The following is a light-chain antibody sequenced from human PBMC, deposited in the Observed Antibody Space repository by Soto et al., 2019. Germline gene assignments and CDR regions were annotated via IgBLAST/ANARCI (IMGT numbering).Light chain of an antibody. CDR1: QSITTF. CDR2: DAS. V-gene: IGKV1-5*01. Sequence: GLACQSITTFLAWYQQKPGKAPQILIYDASKLEPGVPSRLIGGGSGTEFTLTISSLQPDDFATYYCQHSSTYLLTFGGGTKADI. J-gene: IGKJ4*01. CDR3: QHSSTYLLT.